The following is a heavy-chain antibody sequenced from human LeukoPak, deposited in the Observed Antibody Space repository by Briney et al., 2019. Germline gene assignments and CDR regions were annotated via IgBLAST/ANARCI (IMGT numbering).Heavy chain of an antibody. V-gene: IGHV5-51*01. CDR2: IYPGDSEI. CDR3: ARHFGHPDY. CDR1: GYSFNTYW. J-gene: IGHJ4*02. Sequence: HGESLKISCKASGYSFNTYWIGWVRQMPGKGLEWMGIIYPGDSEIRYSPSFQGQVTISADKSISTAYLQWSSLKASDTVMYYCARHFGHPDYWGQGTLVTVSS. D-gene: IGHD3/OR15-3a*01.